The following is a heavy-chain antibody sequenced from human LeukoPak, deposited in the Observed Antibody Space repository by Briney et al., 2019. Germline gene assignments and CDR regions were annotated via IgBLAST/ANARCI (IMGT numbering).Heavy chain of an antibody. D-gene: IGHD6-6*01. V-gene: IGHV3-30*02. CDR3: ARAPGSSSCRFDP. CDR1: GFNFGSYG. CDR2: IWFDGSQK. J-gene: IGHJ5*02. Sequence: KPGGSLRLSCAASGFNFGSYGMHWVRQAPGKGLEWVALIWFDGSQKYYGDSMKGRFTISRDNSKNTLYLQMNSLRAEDTAVYYCARAPGSSSCRFDPWGQGTLVTVSS.